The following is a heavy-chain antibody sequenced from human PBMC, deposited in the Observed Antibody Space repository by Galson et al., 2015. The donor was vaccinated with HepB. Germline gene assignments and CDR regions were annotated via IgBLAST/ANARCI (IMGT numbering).Heavy chain of an antibody. CDR1: GDSISSNSAA. CDR3: AKGKSGPYYYGMDV. D-gene: IGHD1-26*01. CDR2: TYYRSKWYN. V-gene: IGHV6-1*01. J-gene: IGHJ6*02. Sequence: CAISGDSISSNSAAWNWIRQSPSRGLEWLGRTYYRSKWYNDYAVSVKSRITINPDTSKNQLSLQLNSVTPEDTAVYYCAKGKSGPYYYGMDVWGQGTTVTVSS.